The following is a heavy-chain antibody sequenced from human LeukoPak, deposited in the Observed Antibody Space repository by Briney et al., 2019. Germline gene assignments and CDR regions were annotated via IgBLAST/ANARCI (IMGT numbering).Heavy chain of an antibody. J-gene: IGHJ4*02. Sequence: PGGSLRLSCAASGFTFSSYAMNWVRQTPGKGQEWVSGISDSGYNTYYAHSVKGRFTISRDNSKNTLYLQMNSLRAEEDTAVYYCAKDGYNYGYVDYWGQGTLVTVSS. CDR3: AKDGYNYGYVDY. V-gene: IGHV3-23*01. D-gene: IGHD5-18*01. CDR2: ISDSGYNT. CDR1: GFTFSSYA.